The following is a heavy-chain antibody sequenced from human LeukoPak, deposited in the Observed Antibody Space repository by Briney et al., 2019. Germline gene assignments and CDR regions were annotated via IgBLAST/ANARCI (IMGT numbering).Heavy chain of an antibody. V-gene: IGHV1-18*01. CDR3: AKGGGVVTTADY. J-gene: IGHJ4*02. Sequence: ASVKVSCKASGYTFTSYGMSWVRQAPGQGLEWMGWISAYNGNTNYAQKFQGRVTMTTDTSTSTAYMELRSLRAEDTAVYYCAKGGGVVTTADYWGQGTLVTVPS. CDR2: ISAYNGNT. D-gene: IGHD4-11*01. CDR1: GYTFTSYG.